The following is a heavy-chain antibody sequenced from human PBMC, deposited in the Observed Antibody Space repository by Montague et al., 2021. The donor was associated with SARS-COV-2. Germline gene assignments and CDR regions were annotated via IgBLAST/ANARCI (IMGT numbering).Heavy chain of an antibody. CDR3: ARDGGIGDSGSNTWSYYYYGMDV. J-gene: IGHJ6*02. CDR1: GDSIRSSGYY. CDR2: VYYSGST. V-gene: IGHV4-39*02. Sequence: SETLSLTCSVSGDSIRSSGYYWGWIRQPPGKGLEWIGTVYYSGSTNYNPSLKSRVTMPVDTSKNQFSLELSSVAAADTAVYYCARDGGIGDSGSNTWSYYYYGMDVWGQGTTVTVSS. D-gene: IGHD3-22*01.